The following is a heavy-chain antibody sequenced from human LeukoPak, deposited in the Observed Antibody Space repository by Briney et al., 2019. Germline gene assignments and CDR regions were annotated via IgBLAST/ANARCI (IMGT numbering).Heavy chain of an antibody. CDR3: ARALGGSSGFSFDY. D-gene: IGHD6-6*01. V-gene: IGHV4-4*07. Sequence: SETLSLTCTVSGGSISSYYWSWIRQPAGKGLGWIGRIYTSGSTNYNPSLKSRVTMSVDTSKNQFSLKLSSVTAADTAVYYCARALGGSSGFSFDYWGQGTLVTVSS. CDR1: GGSISSYY. CDR2: IYTSGST. J-gene: IGHJ4*02.